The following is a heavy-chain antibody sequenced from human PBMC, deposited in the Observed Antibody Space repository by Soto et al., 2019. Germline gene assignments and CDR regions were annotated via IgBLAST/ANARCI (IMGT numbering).Heavy chain of an antibody. V-gene: IGHV1-69*13. Sequence: SVKVSCKASGGTFSSYAISWVRQAPGQGLEWMGGIIPIFGTANYAQKFQGRVTITADESTSTAYMELSSLRSEDTAVYYCARDRRLNDFWSGYPSHSYGMDVWGQGTTVTVSS. CDR3: ARDRRLNDFWSGYPSHSYGMDV. J-gene: IGHJ6*02. CDR1: GGTFSSYA. CDR2: IIPIFGTA. D-gene: IGHD3-3*01.